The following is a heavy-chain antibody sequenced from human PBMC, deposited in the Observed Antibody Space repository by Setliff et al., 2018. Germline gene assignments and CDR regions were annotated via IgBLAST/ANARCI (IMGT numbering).Heavy chain of an antibody. Sequence: SETLSLTCTVSGASISSYYWSWIRQSPGKGLEWVGYVYYTGTTNYSPSLKGRVIISVDASKNRLSLQLNSVTPADTAVYYCARDRSAYNYGLDVWGQGTTVTVSS. CDR3: ARDRSAYNYGLDV. CDR2: VYYTGTT. CDR1: GASISSYY. J-gene: IGHJ6*02. V-gene: IGHV4-59*01.